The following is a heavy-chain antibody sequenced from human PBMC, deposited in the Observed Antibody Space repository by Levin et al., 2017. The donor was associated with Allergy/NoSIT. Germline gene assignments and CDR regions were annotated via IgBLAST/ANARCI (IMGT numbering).Heavy chain of an antibody. Sequence: GESLKISCAASGFTFRSHAMAWVRQAPGKGLEWVSSISGGGGSTHYADSVKGRFTISRDNSKNTLYLQMNSLRAEDTAVYYCAKGGLSYFDLWGRGTLVTVSS. D-gene: IGHD3-16*01. CDR1: GFTFRSHA. CDR2: ISGGGGST. CDR3: AKGGLSYFDL. V-gene: IGHV3-23*01. J-gene: IGHJ2*01.